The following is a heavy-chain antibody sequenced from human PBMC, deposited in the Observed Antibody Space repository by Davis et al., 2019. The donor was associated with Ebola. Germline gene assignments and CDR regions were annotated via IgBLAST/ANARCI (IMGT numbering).Heavy chain of an antibody. CDR3: ARGSRRGRFLEWLQDDAFDI. D-gene: IGHD3-3*01. Sequence: PGGSLRLSCAASGFTFSSYSMNWVRQAPGKGLEWVSYISSSSSTIYYADSVKGRFTISRDNAKNSLYLQMNSLRDEDTAVYYCARGSRRGRFLEWLQDDAFDIWGQGTMVTVSS. J-gene: IGHJ3*02. V-gene: IGHV3-48*02. CDR1: GFTFSSYS. CDR2: ISSSSSTI.